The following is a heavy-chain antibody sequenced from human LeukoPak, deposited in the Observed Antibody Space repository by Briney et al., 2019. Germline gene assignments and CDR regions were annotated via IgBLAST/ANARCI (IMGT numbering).Heavy chain of an antibody. Sequence: SETLSLTCTVSGGSISSSSYYWGWIRQPPGKGLEWIGSIYYSGSTYYNPSLKSRVTISVDTSKNQFSLKLSSVTAADTGVYYCARSRGYYYGSGNVFDCWGQGTLVTVSS. D-gene: IGHD3-10*01. J-gene: IGHJ4*02. CDR1: GGSISSSSYY. V-gene: IGHV4-39*07. CDR2: IYYSGST. CDR3: ARSRGYYYGSGNVFDC.